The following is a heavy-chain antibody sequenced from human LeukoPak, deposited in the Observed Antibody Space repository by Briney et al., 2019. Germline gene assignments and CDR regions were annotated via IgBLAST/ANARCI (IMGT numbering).Heavy chain of an antibody. CDR2: ILYDGSMQ. D-gene: IGHD3-16*01. Sequence: GRSLRLSCAASGFTFSSYSMHWVRQAPGKGLEWLAVILYDGSMQYYAESMKGRLTISRDNSRNTVYMQMSSLRTEDTAVYYCARERWGDAFDIWGQGTLVTVSS. V-gene: IGHV3-30*03. CDR1: GFTFSSYS. CDR3: ARERWGDAFDI. J-gene: IGHJ3*02.